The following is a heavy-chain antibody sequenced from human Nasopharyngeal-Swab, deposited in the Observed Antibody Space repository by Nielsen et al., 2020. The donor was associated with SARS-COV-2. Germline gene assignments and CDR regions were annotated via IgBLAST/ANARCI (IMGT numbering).Heavy chain of an antibody. CDR3: ARSMPSRYYYYGMDV. CDR1: GYSFTSYW. D-gene: IGHD2-2*01. Sequence: GESLKISCKGSGYSFTSYWISWVRQMPGKGLEWMGRIDPSDSYTNYSPSFQGHVTISADKSISTAYLQWSSLKASDTAMYYCARSMPSRYYYYGMDVWGQGTTVTVSS. J-gene: IGHJ6*02. V-gene: IGHV5-10-1*01. CDR2: IDPSDSYT.